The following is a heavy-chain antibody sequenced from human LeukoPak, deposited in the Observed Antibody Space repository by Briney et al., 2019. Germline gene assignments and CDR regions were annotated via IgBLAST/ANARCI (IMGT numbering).Heavy chain of an antibody. Sequence: GGSLRLSCAASGFTFSSYSMNWVRQAPGKGLEWVSTIHPTSINTHHADSVKGRFTISRDNSKNTLYLQMNSLRVEDTAIYYCARDPSTLLPTDDSWGQGTLVAVSS. V-gene: IGHV3-21*04. D-gene: IGHD2-2*01. CDR3: ARDPSTLLPTDDS. CDR1: GFTFSSYS. J-gene: IGHJ4*02. CDR2: IHPTSINT.